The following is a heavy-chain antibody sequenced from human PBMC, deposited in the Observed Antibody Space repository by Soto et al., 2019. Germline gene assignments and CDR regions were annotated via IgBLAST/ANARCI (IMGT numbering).Heavy chain of an antibody. D-gene: IGHD2-21*02. V-gene: IGHV3-30-3*01. CDR2: ISYDGSNK. CDR3: ARVFSAYCGGDCPPRAFDI. Sequence: GGSLRLSCAASGFTFSSYAMHWVRQAPGKGLEWVAVISYDGSNKYYADSVKGRFTISRDNSENTLYLQMNSLRAEDTAVYYCARVFSAYCGGDCPPRAFDIWGQGTMVTVS. CDR1: GFTFSSYA. J-gene: IGHJ3*02.